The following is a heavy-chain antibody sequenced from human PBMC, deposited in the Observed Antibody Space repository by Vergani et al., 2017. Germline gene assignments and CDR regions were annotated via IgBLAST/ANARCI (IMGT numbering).Heavy chain of an antibody. D-gene: IGHD3-16*01. CDR1: GGSISSSSHF. Sequence: QLQLHKSGPGLVKPSETLSLTCTLSGGSISSSSHFWVWLRQTPGKGLEWIGRIYYRGSTYYNPSLKSRVSISVDTSKNQFSLKLSSVTAADSAVYYCARHDSGHYDSSYYGLDVWGQGTTVTVSS. V-gene: IGHV4-39*01. CDR3: ARHDSGHYDSSYYGLDV. CDR2: IYYRGST. J-gene: IGHJ6*02.